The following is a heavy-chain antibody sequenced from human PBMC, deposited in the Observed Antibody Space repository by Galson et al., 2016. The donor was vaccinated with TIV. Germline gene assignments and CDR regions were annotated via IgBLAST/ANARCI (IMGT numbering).Heavy chain of an antibody. CDR1: GGTFSTYV. D-gene: IGHD5-18*01. Sequence: SVKVSCKASGGTFSTYVFSWLRQAPGQGLEWMGVINPIFGTANYEQTFQGRFTITADESTSSAYMELSSLRSEETAVYYCATDRNTALYTYSYYHGMDVWGQGTTVTVSS. V-gene: IGHV1-69*13. CDR2: INPIFGTA. J-gene: IGHJ6*02. CDR3: ATDRNTALYTYSYYHGMDV.